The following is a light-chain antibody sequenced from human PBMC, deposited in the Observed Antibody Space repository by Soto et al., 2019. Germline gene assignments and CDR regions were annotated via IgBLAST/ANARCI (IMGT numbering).Light chain of an antibody. Sequence: DIQMTQSPSSLSASVGDRVTITCRASQSIASYLSWYQQKPGKAPNLLIYATSTLQSGVPSRFSGSGSGTDFTLTITSLHPEDFATYYCQQSYSTVWTFGQGTKVEIK. V-gene: IGKV1-39*01. CDR1: QSIASY. J-gene: IGKJ1*01. CDR3: QQSYSTVWT. CDR2: ATS.